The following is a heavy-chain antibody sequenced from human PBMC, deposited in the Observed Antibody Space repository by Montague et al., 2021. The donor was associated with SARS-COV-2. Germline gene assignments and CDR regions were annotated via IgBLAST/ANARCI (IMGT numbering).Heavy chain of an antibody. CDR3: ARGDVEMATIKSGGPFYHFDY. CDR2: IYYSGST. D-gene: IGHD5-24*01. CDR1: GGSISCYY. Sequence: SETLSLTCTVSGGSISCYYWSWIRQPPGKGLEWIGYIYYSGSTNYNPSLKSPVTISVDTSKNQFSLKLSSVTAADTAVYYCARGDVEMATIKSGGPFYHFDYWGQGTLVTVSS. J-gene: IGHJ4*02. V-gene: IGHV4-59*13.